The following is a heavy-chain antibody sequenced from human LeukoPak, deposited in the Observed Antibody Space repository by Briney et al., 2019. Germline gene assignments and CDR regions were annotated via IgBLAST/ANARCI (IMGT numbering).Heavy chain of an antibody. CDR1: GGSISSYY. CDR3: ARVVPGYTYSSSSSEGYYYYGMDV. J-gene: IGHJ6*02. CDR2: IYYSGST. V-gene: IGHV4-59*01. D-gene: IGHD6-6*01. Sequence: SETVSLTCTVSGGSISSYYWSWIRQPPGKGLEWIGYIYYSGSTNYNPSLKSRVTISVDTSKNQFSLKLSSVTAAVTAVYYCARVVPGYTYSSSSSEGYYYYGMDVWGQVTTVPVSS.